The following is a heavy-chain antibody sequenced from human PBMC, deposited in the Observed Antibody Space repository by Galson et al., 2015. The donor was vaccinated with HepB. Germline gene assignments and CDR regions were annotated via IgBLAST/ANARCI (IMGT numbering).Heavy chain of an antibody. V-gene: IGHV5-10-1*01. J-gene: IGHJ4*02. CDR2: IDPSDSYT. CDR3: AKSEFSSEFSFAAPDY. CDR1: GYSFTSYW. D-gene: IGHD3-16*02. Sequence: QSGAEVKKPGESLRISCKGSGYSFTSYWITWVRQMPGKGLEWMGRIDPSDSYTSYSPSFQGHVTISADKSISTAYLQWSSLKASDTAMYYCAKSEFSSEFSFAAPDYWGQGTLVTVSS.